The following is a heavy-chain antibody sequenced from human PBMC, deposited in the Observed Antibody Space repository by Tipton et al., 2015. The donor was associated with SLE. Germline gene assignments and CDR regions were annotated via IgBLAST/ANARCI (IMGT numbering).Heavy chain of an antibody. CDR3: ARLSRRHFDWSNGYDAFDI. V-gene: IGHV4-59*01. CDR2: IYYSGST. Sequence: TLSLTCTVSGGSISSYYWSWIRQPPGKGLEWIGYIYYSGSTNYNPSLKSRVTISVDTSKNQFSLKLSSVTAADTAVYYCARLSRRHFDWSNGYDAFDIWGQGTMVTVSS. CDR1: GGSISSYY. J-gene: IGHJ3*02. D-gene: IGHD3-9*01.